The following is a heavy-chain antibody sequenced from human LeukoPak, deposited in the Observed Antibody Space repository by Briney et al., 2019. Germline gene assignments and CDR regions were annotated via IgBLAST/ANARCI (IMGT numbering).Heavy chain of an antibody. V-gene: IGHV1-69*05. J-gene: IGHJ4*02. D-gene: IGHD4-23*01. Sequence: GASVKVSCKASGYTFTSYGISWVRQAPGQGLEWMGGIIPIFGTANYAQKFQSRVTITTDESTSTAYMELSSLRSEDTAVYYCALDGGNAAVHFDYWGQGTLVTVSS. CDR2: IIPIFGTA. CDR1: GYTFTSYG. CDR3: ALDGGNAAVHFDY.